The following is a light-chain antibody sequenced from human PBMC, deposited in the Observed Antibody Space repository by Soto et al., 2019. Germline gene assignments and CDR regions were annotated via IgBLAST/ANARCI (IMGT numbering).Light chain of an antibody. J-gene: IGLJ3*02. CDR1: SSNIGAGYD. Sequence: QSVLTQPPSVSGAPGQRVTISGTGSSSNIGAGYDVHWYQQLPGTAPKLLIYGNSNRPSGVPDRFSGSKSGTSASLAITGLQAEDEADYYCQSYDSSLSGFWVFGGGTKVTVL. CDR2: GNS. V-gene: IGLV1-40*01. CDR3: QSYDSSLSGFWV.